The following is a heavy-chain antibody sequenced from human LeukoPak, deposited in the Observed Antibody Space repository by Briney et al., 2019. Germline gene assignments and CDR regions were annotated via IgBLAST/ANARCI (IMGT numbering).Heavy chain of an antibody. V-gene: IGHV3-7*04. D-gene: IGHD1-26*01. J-gene: IGHJ4*02. CDR2: IKQDGSEK. Sequence: GGSLRLSCAASGFTFNNYWMSWVRQAPGKGLECVANIKQDGSEKFYVDSVKGRFTISRDNAKNSLYLQMNSLRAEDTAVYYCERPSRGSTPDYWGQGTLVTVSS. CDR1: GFTFNNYW. CDR3: ERPSRGSTPDY.